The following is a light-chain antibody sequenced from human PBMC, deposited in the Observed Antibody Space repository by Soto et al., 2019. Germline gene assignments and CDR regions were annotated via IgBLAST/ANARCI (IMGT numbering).Light chain of an antibody. Sequence: EIVLTQSPATLSVSPGDRATLSCRASQSVSSNLAWYQQKPGQTPRLLIYGASTRATGVPPRFSGGRSGTEFTLTISSLQPDDFATYYCQQYYNYPETFGQGTKVDI. CDR2: GAS. CDR1: QSVSSN. V-gene: IGKV3-15*01. CDR3: QQYYNYPET. J-gene: IGKJ1*01.